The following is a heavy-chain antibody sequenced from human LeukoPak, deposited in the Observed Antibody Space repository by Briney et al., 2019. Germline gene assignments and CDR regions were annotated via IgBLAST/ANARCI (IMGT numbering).Heavy chain of an antibody. V-gene: IGHV3-30*03. CDR1: GFTFSSYG. CDR3: ARAGQSDY. Sequence: PGRSLRLSCAASGFTFSSYGMHWVRQAPGKGLEWVAVISYDGSNKYYADSVKGRFTTSRDNAKNSLYLQVNSLRAEDTAVYYCARAGQSDYWGQGTLVTVSS. CDR2: ISYDGSNK. J-gene: IGHJ4*02.